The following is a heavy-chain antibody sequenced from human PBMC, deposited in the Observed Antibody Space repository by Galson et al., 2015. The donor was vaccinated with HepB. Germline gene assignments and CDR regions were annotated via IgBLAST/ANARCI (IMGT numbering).Heavy chain of an antibody. J-gene: IGHJ3*02. CDR3: ARHKLTGDRGDAFDI. V-gene: IGHV5-51*01. D-gene: IGHD7-27*01. CDR1: GYSFPSYW. CDR2: IYPGDSDT. Sequence: QSGAEVKKPGESLKISCKGSGYSFPSYWIGWVRQMPGKGLEWMGIIYPGDSDTRYSPSFQGHVTISADKSISTAYLQWSSLKASDTAMYYCARHKLTGDRGDAFDIWGQGTMVTVSS.